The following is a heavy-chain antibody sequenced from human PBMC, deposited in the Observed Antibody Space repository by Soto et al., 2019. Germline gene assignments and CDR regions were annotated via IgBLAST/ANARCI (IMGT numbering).Heavy chain of an antibody. J-gene: IGHJ4*02. V-gene: IGHV3-23*01. D-gene: IGHD3-9*01. Sequence: PGGSLRLSCAASGFTFSSYAMSWVRQAPGKGLEWVSAISGSGGSTYYAHSVKGRYTISRDNSKNTLYLQMNSLRAEDTALYYCAKSSDDILTSVDSWGQGTLVTVSS. CDR2: ISGSGGST. CDR3: AKSSDDILTSVDS. CDR1: GFTFSSYA.